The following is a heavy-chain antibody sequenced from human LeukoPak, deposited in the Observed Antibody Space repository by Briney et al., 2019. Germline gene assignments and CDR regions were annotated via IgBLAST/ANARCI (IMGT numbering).Heavy chain of an antibody. Sequence: ASMKVSCKAFGYTFTSYYIQWVRQAPGQGLEWMGIINPSGGSTNYAQKFQGRVTMTRDTSTSTVYMEMSSLRSEDTAVYYCARVSGYCSGGSCYGLPSHGMDVWGQGTTVTVSS. V-gene: IGHV1-46*01. CDR2: INPSGGST. CDR3: ARVSGYCSGGSCYGLPSHGMDV. J-gene: IGHJ6*02. CDR1: GYTFTSYY. D-gene: IGHD2-15*01.